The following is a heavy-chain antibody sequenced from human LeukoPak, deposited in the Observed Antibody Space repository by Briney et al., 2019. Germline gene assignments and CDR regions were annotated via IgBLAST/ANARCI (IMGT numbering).Heavy chain of an antibody. CDR2: IYTSGST. V-gene: IGHV4-4*07. D-gene: IGHD3-22*01. J-gene: IGHJ4*02. Sequence: PSETLSLTCTVSGGSISSYYWSWIRQPAGKGLEWIGRIYTSGSTNYNPSLKSRVTISVDTSKNQFSLKLSSVTAADTAVYYCARHANYYDSSGYSPYYFDYWGQGTLVTVSS. CDR1: GGSISSYY. CDR3: ARHANYYDSSGYSPYYFDY.